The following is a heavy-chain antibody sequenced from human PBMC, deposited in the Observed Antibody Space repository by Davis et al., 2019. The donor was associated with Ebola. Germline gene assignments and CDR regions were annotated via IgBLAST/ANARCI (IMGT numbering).Heavy chain of an antibody. V-gene: IGHV3-30*03. J-gene: IGHJ6*02. CDR2: ISYDGSNK. Sequence: PGGSLRLSCAASGFTFSSYGMHWVRQAPGKGLEWVAVISYDGSNKYYADSVKGRFTISRDNSKNTLYLQMNSLRSEDTAVYYCAREMGSREGDYDYYYGMDVWGQGTTVTVSS. CDR1: GFTFSSYG. D-gene: IGHD2-21*02. CDR3: AREMGSREGDYDYYYGMDV.